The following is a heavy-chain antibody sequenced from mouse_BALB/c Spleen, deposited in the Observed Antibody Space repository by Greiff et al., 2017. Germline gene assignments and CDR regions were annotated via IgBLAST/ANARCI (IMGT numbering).Heavy chain of an antibody. CDR3: ARDDYDGGAMDY. CDR1: GFTFSSFG. J-gene: IGHJ4*01. CDR2: ISSGSSTI. V-gene: IGHV5-17*02. D-gene: IGHD2-4*01. Sequence: EVKLMESGGGLVQPGGSRKLSCAASGFTFSSFGMHWVRQAPEKGLEWVAYISSGSSTIYYADTVKGRFTISRDNPKNTLFLQMTSLRSEDTAMYYCARDDYDGGAMDYWGQGTSVTVSS.